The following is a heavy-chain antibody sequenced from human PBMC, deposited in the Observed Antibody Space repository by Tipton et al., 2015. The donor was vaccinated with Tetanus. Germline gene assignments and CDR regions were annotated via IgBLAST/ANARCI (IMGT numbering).Heavy chain of an antibody. V-gene: IGHV4-30-4*01. CDR2: IHHSGST. CDR1: GGSISSDDYY. Sequence: GLVKPSQTLSLTCTVSGGSISSDDYYWCWIRQPPGKGPEWIGSIHHSGSTYYRPSLAGRVSMLVDTSNNQVSLKLSSVSAADTAVYFCARTYYDFSTYYYYGMDVWGQGTTVTVSS. J-gene: IGHJ6*02. D-gene: IGHD3-3*01. CDR3: ARTYYDFSTYYYYGMDV.